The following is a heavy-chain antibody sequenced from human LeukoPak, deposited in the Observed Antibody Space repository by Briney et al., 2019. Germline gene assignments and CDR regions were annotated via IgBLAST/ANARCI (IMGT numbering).Heavy chain of an antibody. CDR3: ARGDIVVVPAANYYYYYMDV. CDR1: GGTFSSYA. J-gene: IGHJ6*03. CDR2: IIPIFGTA. D-gene: IGHD2-2*01. Sequence: SVKVSCKASGGTFSSYAISWVRQAPGQGLEWMGGIIPIFGTANYAQKFQGRVTITADESTSTAYMELSSLRSEDTAVYYCARGDIVVVPAANYYYYYMDVWAKGTTVTVSS. V-gene: IGHV1-69*01.